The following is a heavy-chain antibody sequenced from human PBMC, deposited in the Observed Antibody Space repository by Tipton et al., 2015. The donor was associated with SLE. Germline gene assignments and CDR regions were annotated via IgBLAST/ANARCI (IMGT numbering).Heavy chain of an antibody. J-gene: IGHJ6*04. CDR3: AREGLRFLHMDV. V-gene: IGHV4-39*07. D-gene: IGHD3-3*01. Sequence: LRLSCTVSDGSISSTNYYWGWIRQPPGKGLEWIGSIFYTGSTYYNPSLKSRVSFSIDTSKHQFSLKLNSVTAADTAVYYCAREGLRFLHMDVWGRGTTVIVSS. CDR1: DGSISSTNYY. CDR2: IFYTGST.